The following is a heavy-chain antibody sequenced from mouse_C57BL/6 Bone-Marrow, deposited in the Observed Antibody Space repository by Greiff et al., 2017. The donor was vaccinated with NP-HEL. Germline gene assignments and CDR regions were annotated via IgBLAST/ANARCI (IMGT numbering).Heavy chain of an antibody. J-gene: IGHJ2*01. CDR1: GYTFTDYY. D-gene: IGHD1-1*01. CDR3: ASSSYDGY. CDR2: INPNNGGT. Sequence: EVQLQQSGPELVKPGASVKISCKASGYTFTDYYMNWVKQSHGKSLEWIGDINPNNGGTSYNQKFKGKATLTVDKSSSTAYMELRSLTSEDSAVYYCASSSYDGYWGQGTTLTVSS. V-gene: IGHV1-26*01.